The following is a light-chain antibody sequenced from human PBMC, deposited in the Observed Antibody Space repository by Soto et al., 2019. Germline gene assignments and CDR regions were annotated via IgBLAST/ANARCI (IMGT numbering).Light chain of an antibody. V-gene: IGKV1D-13*01. J-gene: IGKJ4*01. CDR2: DAS. Sequence: AIQLTQSPSSLSASVGDRVTITCRASQGIGSAIAWYQQEPGKAPKLLIYDASSLESGVPSRFSGSGSGTDFTLTISSLQPEDFATYYCQQFHNYPPLTFGGGTKVEIK. CDR1: QGIGSA. CDR3: QQFHNYPPLT.